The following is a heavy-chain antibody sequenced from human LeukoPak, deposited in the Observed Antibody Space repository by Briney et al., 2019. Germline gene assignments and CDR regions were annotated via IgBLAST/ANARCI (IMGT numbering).Heavy chain of an antibody. D-gene: IGHD3-22*01. J-gene: IGHJ4*02. CDR3: ATRGYYYDSSGYYYGSYYFDY. CDR1: GGSISSGGYS. Sequence: PSETLSLTCTVSGGSISSGGYSWRWIRQPPGKGLEWIGYIYTSGSNNYNPSLKSRVTMSVDTSKNQFSLKLSSVTAADTAVYYCATRGYYYDSSGYYYGSYYFDYWGQGTLVTVSS. CDR2: IYTSGSN. V-gene: IGHV4-61*08.